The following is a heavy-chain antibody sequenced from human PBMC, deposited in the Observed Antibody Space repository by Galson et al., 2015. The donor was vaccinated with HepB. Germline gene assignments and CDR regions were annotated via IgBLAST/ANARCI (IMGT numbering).Heavy chain of an antibody. D-gene: IGHD2-15*01. J-gene: IGHJ6*03. V-gene: IGHV1-18*01. CDR3: ARVHSAAIYYYYYYMDV. Sequence: SVKVSCKASGYIFTSYGISWVRQAPGQGLEWMGWINAYNGNTNFAQKLQGRVTMTTYTSTSTAYMELRSLRSDDTAVYYCARVHSAAIYYYYYYMDVWGKGTTVTVSS. CDR2: INAYNGNT. CDR1: GYIFTSYG.